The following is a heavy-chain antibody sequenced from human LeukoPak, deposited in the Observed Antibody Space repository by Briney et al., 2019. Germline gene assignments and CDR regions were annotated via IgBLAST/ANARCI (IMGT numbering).Heavy chain of an antibody. CDR2: IYTSGST. D-gene: IGHD3-9*01. V-gene: IGHV4-61*02. J-gene: IGHJ4*02. Sequence: SETLSLTCTVSGGSISSGSYCWSWIRQPAGKGLEWIGRIYTSGSTNYNPSLKSRVTISVDTSKNQFSLKLSSVTAADTAVYYCASGLRYFDLYYWGQGTLVTVSS. CDR1: GGSISSGSYC. CDR3: ASGLRYFDLYY.